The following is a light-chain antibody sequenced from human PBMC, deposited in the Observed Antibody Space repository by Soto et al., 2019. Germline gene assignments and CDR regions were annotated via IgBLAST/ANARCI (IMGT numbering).Light chain of an antibody. CDR2: SNN. J-gene: IGLJ2*01. CDR1: SSNIGSNT. CDR3: AAWDASRVV. V-gene: IGLV1-44*01. Sequence: QAVLTQPPSASGTPGQRVTISCSGSSSNIGSNTVNWYQQLPGTAPKLLIYSNNQRPSGVPDRFSGSKSGTSASLAISGLQSEDEADYYCAAWDASRVVFGGGTKLTVL.